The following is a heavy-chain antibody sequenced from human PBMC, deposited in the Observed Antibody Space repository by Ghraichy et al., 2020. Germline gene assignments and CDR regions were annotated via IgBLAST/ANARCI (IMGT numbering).Heavy chain of an antibody. J-gene: IGHJ6*02. D-gene: IGHD2-2*01. CDR1: GFTFSHYA. V-gene: IGHV3-30*03. CDR2: ISYDATSE. Sequence: GGSLRLSCATSGFTFSHYAMNWLLQAPGKGLEWVAVISYDATSEYFDATKTYYADSVKGRFTISRDNSKKTLYLQMNSLRAEDAAVYYCFRGAYCSTSSCPVPYYGMDVWGQVTTVTVSS. CDR3: FRGAYCSTSSCPVPYYGMDV.